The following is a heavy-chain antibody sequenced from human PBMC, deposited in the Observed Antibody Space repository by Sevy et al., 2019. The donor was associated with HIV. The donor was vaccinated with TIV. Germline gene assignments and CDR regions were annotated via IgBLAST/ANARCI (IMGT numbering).Heavy chain of an antibody. CDR3: ARDSNEYGDYRLSYYFDY. Sequence: GGSLRLSCAASGFTFNSYGMHWVRQAPIKGLEWVASIYYDGNNKYYADSVKGRFTISRDESKNTLYLQMNNLRAEDTAVYYCARDSNEYGDYRLSYYFDYWGQGALVTVSS. D-gene: IGHD4-17*01. CDR2: IYYDGNNK. V-gene: IGHV3-33*01. CDR1: GFTFNSYG. J-gene: IGHJ4*02.